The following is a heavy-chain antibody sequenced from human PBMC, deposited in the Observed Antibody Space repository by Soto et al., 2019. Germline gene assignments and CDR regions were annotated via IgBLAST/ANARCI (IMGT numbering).Heavy chain of an antibody. CDR3: ARMTFDDYFDY. V-gene: IGHV4-59*01. D-gene: IGHD2-21*02. CDR2: IYYSGST. J-gene: IGHJ4*02. Sequence: PSETLSLTCTVSGGSISSYYWSWIRQPPGKGLEWIGYIYYSGSTNYNPSLKSRVTISVDTSKNQFSLKLSSVTAADTAVYYCARMTFDDYFDYLGQGTLVTVSS. CDR1: GGSISSYY.